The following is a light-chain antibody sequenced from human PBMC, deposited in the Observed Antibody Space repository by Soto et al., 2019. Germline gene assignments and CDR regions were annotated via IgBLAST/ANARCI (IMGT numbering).Light chain of an antibody. V-gene: IGKV3-20*01. CDR3: QQYYSSPWT. J-gene: IGKJ1*01. Sequence: ETVLTQSPGTLSLSPGERATLSCRASETIRSNYLAWYRQTPGQAPRLLIYGASNRATGIADRFSGSGSGTDFSLIISRLEPEDFALYYCQQYYSSPWTFGQGNKVEIK. CDR2: GAS. CDR1: ETIRSNY.